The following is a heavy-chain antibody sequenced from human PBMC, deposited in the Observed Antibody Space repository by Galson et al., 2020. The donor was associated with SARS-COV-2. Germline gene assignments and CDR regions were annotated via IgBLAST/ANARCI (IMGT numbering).Heavy chain of an antibody. V-gene: IGHV4-39*01. CDR1: GGSISSSSYY. CDR2: IYYSGST. J-gene: IGHJ6*02. Sequence: SETLSLTCTVSGGSISSSSYYWGWLRQPPGKGLEWIGSIYYSGSTYYNPSLKSRVTISVDTSKNQFSLKLSSVTAADTAVYYCASITFGGVIAPNYYYGMDVWGQGTTVTVSS. D-gene: IGHD3-16*02. CDR3: ASITFGGVIAPNYYYGMDV.